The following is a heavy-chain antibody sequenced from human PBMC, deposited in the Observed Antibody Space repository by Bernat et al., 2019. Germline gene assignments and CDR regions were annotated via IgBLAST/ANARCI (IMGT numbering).Heavy chain of an antibody. CDR3: ARSHCDYGVDY. D-gene: IGHD4-17*01. CDR2: IIPILGIA. CDR1: GGTFSSYT. Sequence: QVQLVQSGAEVKKPGSSVKVSCKASGGTFSSYTISWVRQAPGQGLEWMGRIIPILGIANYAQKFQGRVTITADKSTSTAYMELSSLRSEDTAVYYCARSHCDYGVDYWGQGTLVTVSS. J-gene: IGHJ4*02. V-gene: IGHV1-69*02.